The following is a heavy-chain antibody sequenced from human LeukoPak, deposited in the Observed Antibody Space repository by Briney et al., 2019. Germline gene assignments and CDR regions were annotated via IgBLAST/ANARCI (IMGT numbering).Heavy chain of an antibody. V-gene: IGHV1-2*02. Sequence: VASVKVSCKASGYTFTGYYMHWVRQAPGQGLEWMGWINPNSGGTNYAQKFQGRVTMTTATSTSTAYMELRSLKSDDTAVYYCARAGSSGWTGFDYWGQGTLVTVSS. CDR1: GYTFTGYY. CDR3: ARAGSSGWTGFDY. D-gene: IGHD6-19*01. J-gene: IGHJ4*02. CDR2: INPNSGGT.